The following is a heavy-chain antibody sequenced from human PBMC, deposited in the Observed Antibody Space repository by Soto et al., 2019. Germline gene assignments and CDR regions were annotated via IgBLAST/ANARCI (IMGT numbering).Heavy chain of an antibody. CDR2: IYWDDDK. V-gene: IGHV2-5*02. Sequence: QITLKESGPPLVKPTQTLTLTCTFSGFSLSTSGVGVGWIRQPPGKALEWLALIYWDDDKRYSPSLKSRLTIXXDXSXXQVVLTMTHMDPVDTATYYCAHSYEQQLASGWFDPWGQGTLVTVSS. CDR3: AHSYEQQLASGWFDP. D-gene: IGHD6-13*01. CDR1: GFSLSTSGVG. J-gene: IGHJ5*02.